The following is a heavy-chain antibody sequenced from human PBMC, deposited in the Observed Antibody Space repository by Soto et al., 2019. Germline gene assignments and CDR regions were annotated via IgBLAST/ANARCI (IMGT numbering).Heavy chain of an antibody. J-gene: IGHJ6*02. CDR1: GGSMSSGDYY. D-gene: IGHD3-9*01. V-gene: IGHV4-30-4*01. CDR2: IYYSGST. CDR3: AGYDILTGYHGMDV. Sequence: SETLSLTCTVSGGSMSSGDYYWSWIRQPPGKGLEWIGYIYYSGSTYYNPSLKSRVTISVDTSKNQFSLKLSSVTAADTAVYYCAGYDILTGYHGMDVWGQGTTVTVSS.